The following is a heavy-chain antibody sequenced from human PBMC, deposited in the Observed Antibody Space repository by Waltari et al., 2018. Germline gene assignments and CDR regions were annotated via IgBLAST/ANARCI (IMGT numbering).Heavy chain of an antibody. Sequence: EVQLVESGGGLVQPGGSLRLSCAASGFTFSSYWMHWVRQAPGKGLVWVSRINRDGSSTSYADSVKGRFTISRDNAKNTLYLQMNSLRAEDTAVYYCARACGGSCRGAFDIWGQGTMVTVSS. J-gene: IGHJ3*02. V-gene: IGHV3-74*01. D-gene: IGHD2-15*01. CDR1: GFTFSSYW. CDR3: ARACGGSCRGAFDI. CDR2: INRDGSST.